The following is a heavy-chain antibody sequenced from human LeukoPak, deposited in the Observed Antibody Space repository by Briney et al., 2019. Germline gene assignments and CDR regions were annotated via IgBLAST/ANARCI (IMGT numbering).Heavy chain of an antibody. V-gene: IGHV4-4*07. D-gene: IGHD3-10*01. CDR3: ARDLYYYGSGSLYFDY. CDR2: IYTSGST. Sequence: SETLSLTCTVSGGSISSYYWSWIRQPAGKGLEWIGRIYTSGSTNYNPSLKSRVTMSVDTSKNQFSLKLSSVTAADTAAYYCARDLYYYGSGSLYFDYWGQGTLVTVSS. CDR1: GGSISSYY. J-gene: IGHJ4*02.